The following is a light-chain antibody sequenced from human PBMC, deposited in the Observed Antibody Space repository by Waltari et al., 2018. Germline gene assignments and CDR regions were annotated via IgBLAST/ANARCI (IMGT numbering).Light chain of an antibody. CDR1: QSISNH. J-gene: IGKJ4*01. V-gene: IGKV1-39*01. CDR2: AAS. Sequence: DIQMTQSPSSLSASVVDRVSITCRASQSISNHLNWYQQKPGKAPKLLIYAASNLQSGVPSRFSGRGSETDFTLTISSLQPEDFATYYCQQSHSSPLTFGGGTKVEIK. CDR3: QQSHSSPLT.